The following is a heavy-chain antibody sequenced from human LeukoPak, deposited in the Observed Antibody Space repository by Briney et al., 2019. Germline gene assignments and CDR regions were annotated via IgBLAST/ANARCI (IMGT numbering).Heavy chain of an antibody. CDR3: ARAGPTKDYYYGMDV. Sequence: GASVKVSYKASGYTFTSYGISWVRQAPGQGLEWMGWISAYNGNTNYAQKLQGRVTMTTDTSTSTAYMELRSLRSDDTAVYYCARAGPTKDYYYGMDVWGQGTTVTVSS. D-gene: IGHD1-1*01. CDR2: ISAYNGNT. CDR1: GYTFTSYG. V-gene: IGHV1-18*01. J-gene: IGHJ6*02.